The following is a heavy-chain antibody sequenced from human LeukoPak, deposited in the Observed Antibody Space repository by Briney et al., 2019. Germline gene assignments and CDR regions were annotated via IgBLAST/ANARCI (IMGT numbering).Heavy chain of an antibody. CDR1: GGSISSYY. Sequence: SETLSLTCTVSGGSISSYYWSWIRQPPGEGLEWIGYIYYSGSTNYNPSLKSRVTISVDTSKNQFSLKLSSVTAADTAVYYCATAAHYDILTGYYPDAFDIWGQGTMVTVSS. CDR3: ATAAHYDILTGYYPDAFDI. V-gene: IGHV4-59*01. J-gene: IGHJ3*02. CDR2: IYYSGST. D-gene: IGHD3-9*01.